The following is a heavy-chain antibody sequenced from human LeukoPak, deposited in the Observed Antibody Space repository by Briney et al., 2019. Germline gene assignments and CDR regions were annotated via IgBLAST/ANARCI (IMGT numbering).Heavy chain of an antibody. CDR3: ARHSRTYYDFDY. CDR1: GGSISSYY. Sequence: PSETLSLTCTVSGGSISSYYWSWIRQPPGKGLEWIGYIYYSGTTNYNPSLKSRVTISVDTSKNQFSLMLTCVTAADTAVYYCARHSRTYYDFDYWGQGTLVTVSS. V-gene: IGHV4-59*08. J-gene: IGHJ4*02. D-gene: IGHD1-26*01. CDR2: IYYSGTT.